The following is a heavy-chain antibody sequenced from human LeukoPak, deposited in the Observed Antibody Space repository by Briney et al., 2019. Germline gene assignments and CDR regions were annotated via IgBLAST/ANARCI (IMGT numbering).Heavy chain of an antibody. CDR1: GGSFSGYY. CDR2: INHSGST. CDR3: ARAGIVGDAFDI. Sequence: SSETLSLTCAVYGGSFSGYYWSWIRQPPGKGLEWIGEINHSGSTNYNPSLKSRVTISVDTSKNQFSLKVTSVNVADTAVYYCARAGIVGDAFDIWGQGTMVTVSS. D-gene: IGHD2-15*01. V-gene: IGHV4-34*01. J-gene: IGHJ3*02.